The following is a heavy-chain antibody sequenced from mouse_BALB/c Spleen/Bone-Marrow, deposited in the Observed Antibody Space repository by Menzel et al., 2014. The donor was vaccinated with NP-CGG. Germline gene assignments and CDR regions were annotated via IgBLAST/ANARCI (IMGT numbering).Heavy chain of an antibody. CDR1: GFTFSSFG. D-gene: IGHD2-1*01. CDR2: ISSGSSTI. CDR3: ARYGNYFYAMDY. V-gene: IGHV5-17*02. J-gene: IGHJ4*01. Sequence: EVKLVESGGGLVQPGGSRKLSCAASGFTFSSFGMHWVRQAPEKGLEWVAYISSGSSTIYYADTVKGRFTISRDNPKNTLFLQMTSLRSEDTAMYYCARYGNYFYAMDYWGQGTSVTGSS.